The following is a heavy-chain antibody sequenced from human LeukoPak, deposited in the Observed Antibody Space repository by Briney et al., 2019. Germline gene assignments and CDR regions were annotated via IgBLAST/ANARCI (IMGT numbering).Heavy chain of an antibody. CDR1: GGSISSSSYY. CDR3: ARDFRRNFWSGFKGLGEDSRDAFDI. D-gene: IGHD3-3*01. J-gene: IGHJ3*02. V-gene: IGHV4-39*07. Sequence: SETLSLTCTVSGGSISSSSYYWGWIRQPPGKGLEWIGSIYYSGSTYYNPSLKSRVTISVDTSKNQFSLKLSSVTAADTAVYYCARDFRRNFWSGFKGLGEDSRDAFDIWGQGTMVTVSS. CDR2: IYYSGST.